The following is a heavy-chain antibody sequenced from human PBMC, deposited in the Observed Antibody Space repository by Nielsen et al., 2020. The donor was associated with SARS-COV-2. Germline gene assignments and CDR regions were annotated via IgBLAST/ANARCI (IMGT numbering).Heavy chain of an antibody. CDR2: ISYEGSTN. J-gene: IGHJ4*01. CDR1: GFSFSGFA. D-gene: IGHD2-15*01. Sequence: GGSLRLSCAASGFSFSGFALHWVRQAPGKGLEWVAVISYEGSTNYYADSVRGQFTVSRDKSKNILFLQTNRLRPEDTAVYYCARVVSCSGGACYSPPTLDNWGHGTLVTVSS. CDR3: ARVVSCSGGACYSPPTLDN. V-gene: IGHV3-30*04.